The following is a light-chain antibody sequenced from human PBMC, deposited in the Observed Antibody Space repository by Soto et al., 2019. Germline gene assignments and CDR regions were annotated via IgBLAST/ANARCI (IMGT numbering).Light chain of an antibody. J-gene: IGLJ3*02. Sequence: QSSLTQPRSVSGSPGQSVTISCSGTSSDVGTYNYVSWYQQHPGKAPKLMIYDVTKRPSGVPDRFSGSKSGNTASLTISGLQAGDEADYYCCSYAGSYTWVLGGGTKLTVL. CDR3: CSYAGSYTWV. V-gene: IGLV2-11*01. CDR2: DVT. CDR1: SSDVGTYNY.